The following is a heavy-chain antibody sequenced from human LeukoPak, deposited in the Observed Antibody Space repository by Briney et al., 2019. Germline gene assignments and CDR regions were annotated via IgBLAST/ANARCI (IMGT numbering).Heavy chain of an antibody. V-gene: IGHV4-38-2*02. CDR3: ASLYYDSSGYYMGPVDY. J-gene: IGHJ4*02. D-gene: IGHD3-22*01. CDR2: IYHSGST. Sequence: PSETLSLTCTVSGYSISSGYYWGWIRQPPGKGLEWIGSIYHSGSTYYNPSLKSRVTISVDTSKNQFSLKLSSVTAADTAVYYCASLYYDSSGYYMGPVDYWGQGTLVTVSS. CDR1: GYSISSGYY.